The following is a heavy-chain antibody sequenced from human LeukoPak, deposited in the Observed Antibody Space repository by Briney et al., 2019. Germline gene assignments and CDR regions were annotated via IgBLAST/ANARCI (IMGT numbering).Heavy chain of an antibody. V-gene: IGHV3-7*03. CDR2: IKEDGSEK. CDR1: GFILSNYW. Sequence: PGGSLRLSCAASGFILSNYWMTWVRQAPGKGLEWVASIKEDGSEKYYVDSVRGRFTISRDNAQNSLFLQMNSLRVDDTAVYYCVRGAGRLADCWGQGTLATVSS. J-gene: IGHJ1*01. CDR3: VRGAGRLADC. D-gene: IGHD3/OR15-3a*01.